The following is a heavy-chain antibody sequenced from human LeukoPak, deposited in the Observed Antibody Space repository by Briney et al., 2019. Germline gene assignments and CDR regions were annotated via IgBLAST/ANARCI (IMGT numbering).Heavy chain of an antibody. V-gene: IGHV1-69*13. J-gene: IGHJ6*02. D-gene: IGHD2-15*01. Sequence: SVKVSCKASGGTFSSYAISWVRQAPGQGLEWMGGIIPIFGTANYAQKFQGRVTITADESTSTAYMELSSLRSEDTAVYYCARAKVAATPWYYYGMDVWGQGTTVTVSS. CDR1: GGTFSSYA. CDR2: IIPIFGTA. CDR3: ARAKVAATPWYYYGMDV.